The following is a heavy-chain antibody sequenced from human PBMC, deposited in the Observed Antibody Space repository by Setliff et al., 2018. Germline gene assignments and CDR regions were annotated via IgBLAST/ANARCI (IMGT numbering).Heavy chain of an antibody. CDR1: GASMSTSNYF. D-gene: IGHD4-17*01. Sequence: SETLSLTCTVSGASMSTSNYFWAWIRQPPGKGLEWIGSVFYSGNIYYNPALKSRVTISVDLSKNQFSLRLSSVIAADTAVYSCARLNDYGGTLYWSQGTLVTVS. CDR3: ARLNDYGGTLY. V-gene: IGHV4-39*01. CDR2: VFYSGNI. J-gene: IGHJ4*02.